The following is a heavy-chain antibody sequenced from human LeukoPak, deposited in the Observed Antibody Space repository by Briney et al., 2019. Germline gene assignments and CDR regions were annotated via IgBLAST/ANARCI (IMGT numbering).Heavy chain of an antibody. CDR1: GFTFSSYG. J-gene: IGHJ4*02. CDR3: AREPRTVTTLYYFDY. D-gene: IGHD4-17*01. Sequence: GRSLGLSCAASGFTFSSYGMHWVRQAPGKGLEWVAVIWYDGSNKYYADSVKGRFTISRDNSKNTLYLQMNSLRAEDTAVYYCAREPRTVTTLYYFDYWGQGTLVTVSS. CDR2: IWYDGSNK. V-gene: IGHV3-33*01.